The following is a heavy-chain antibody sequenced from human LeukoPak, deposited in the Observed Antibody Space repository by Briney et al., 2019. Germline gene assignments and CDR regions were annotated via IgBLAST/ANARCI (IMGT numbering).Heavy chain of an antibody. CDR1: GYTLIGYF. J-gene: IGHJ6*03. CDR2: INPNSGGT. Sequence: ASVKVSCKASGYTLIGYFIYWVRQAPGQGLEWLGWINPNSGGTNYAQKFQGRVTMTRDTSISTVYMELSRLTSDDTAVYYCARGNDFWSGYDYYYYMEVWGKGTADTVSS. V-gene: IGHV1-2*02. CDR3: ARGNDFWSGYDYYYYMEV. D-gene: IGHD3-3*01.